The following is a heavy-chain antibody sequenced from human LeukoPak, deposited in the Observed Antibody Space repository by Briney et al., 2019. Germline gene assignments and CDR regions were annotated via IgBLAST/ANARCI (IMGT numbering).Heavy chain of an antibody. J-gene: IGHJ4*01. V-gene: IGHV4-39*01. Sequence: PSETLSLTCTVSGGSISSSSYYWGWIRQPPGKGLEWIGSIYYSGSTYYNPSLKSRVTISVDTSKNQFYLKLSSVTAADTAVYYCARHSGYYYDYLDYWGHGTLVTVSS. D-gene: IGHD5-18*01. CDR3: ARHSGYYYDYLDY. CDR1: GGSISSSSYY. CDR2: IYYSGST.